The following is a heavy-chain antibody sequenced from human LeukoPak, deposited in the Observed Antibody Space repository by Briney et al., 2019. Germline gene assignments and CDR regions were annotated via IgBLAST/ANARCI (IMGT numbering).Heavy chain of an antibody. CDR2: ISSSINTI. CDR1: GFTFSRYS. CDR3: ARVRGSYYLDY. Sequence: GGSLRLSCAASGFTFSRYSMNWVRQAPGKGLEWVSYISSSINTIYYADSVKGRFTISRDNAKNSLYLQMNSLRAEDTAVYYCARVRGSYYLDYWGQGTLVTVSS. V-gene: IGHV3-48*01. J-gene: IGHJ4*02. D-gene: IGHD1-26*01.